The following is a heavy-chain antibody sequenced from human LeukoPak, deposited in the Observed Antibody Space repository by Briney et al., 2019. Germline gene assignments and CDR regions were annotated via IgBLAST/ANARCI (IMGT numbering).Heavy chain of an antibody. J-gene: IGHJ5*02. Sequence: SETLSLTCTVSGGSISSYYWSWIRQPPGKGLEWIGYIYYSGSTNYNPSLKSRVTISVDTSKNQFSLKLSSVTAADTAVYYCAREMVRGLWFDPWGQGTLVTVSS. V-gene: IGHV4-59*01. CDR2: IYYSGST. D-gene: IGHD3-10*01. CDR3: AREMVRGLWFDP. CDR1: GGSISSYY.